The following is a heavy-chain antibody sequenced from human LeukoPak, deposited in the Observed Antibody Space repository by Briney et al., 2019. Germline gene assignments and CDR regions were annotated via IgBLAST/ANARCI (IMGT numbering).Heavy chain of an antibody. CDR1: GYTFTSYG. CDR3: ARRVGATTPFDY. D-gene: IGHD1-26*01. Sequence: ASVKVSCKASGYTFTSYGISWVHQAPGQRLEWMGWINAGNGNTKYSQKFQGRVTITRDTSASTAYMELSSLRSEDTAVYYCARRVGATTPFDYWGQGTLVTVSS. J-gene: IGHJ4*02. CDR2: INAGNGNT. V-gene: IGHV1-3*01.